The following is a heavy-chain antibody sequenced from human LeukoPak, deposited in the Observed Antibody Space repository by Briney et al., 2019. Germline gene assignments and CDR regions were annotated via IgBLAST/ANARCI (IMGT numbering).Heavy chain of an antibody. CDR1: GFTFSDYY. V-gene: IGHV3-11*01. CDR3: ARDSTGDPHYYYYGMDV. D-gene: IGHD4-17*01. Sequence: GGSLRLSCAASGFTFSDYYTSWIRQAPGKGLEWVSYISSSGSTIYYADSVKGRFTISRDNAKNPLYLQMNSLRAEDTAVYYCARDSTGDPHYYYYGMDVWGQGTTVTVSS. CDR2: ISSSGSTI. J-gene: IGHJ6*02.